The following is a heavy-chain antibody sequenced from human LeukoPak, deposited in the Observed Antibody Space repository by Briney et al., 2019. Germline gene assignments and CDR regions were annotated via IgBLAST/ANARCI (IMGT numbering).Heavy chain of an antibody. CDR2: ISSSGNTI. Sequence: PGGSLRLSCAASGFTFSSYEMNWVRQAPGKGLEWVSYISSSGNTIYYADSVKGRFTISRDNSKNTLYVQMNSLRAEDTAIYYCAKDSYGSFRGNFDPWGQGTLVTVSS. V-gene: IGHV3-48*03. CDR1: GFTFSSYE. D-gene: IGHD3-10*01. CDR3: AKDSYGSFRGNFDP. J-gene: IGHJ5*02.